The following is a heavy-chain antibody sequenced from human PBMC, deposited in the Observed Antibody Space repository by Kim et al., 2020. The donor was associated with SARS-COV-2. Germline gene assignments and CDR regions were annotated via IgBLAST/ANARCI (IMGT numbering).Heavy chain of an antibody. CDR1: GFTFSSYS. CDR3: ARAYSGSYSPPDAFDI. CDR2: ISSSSSTI. D-gene: IGHD1-26*01. Sequence: GGSLRLSCAASGFTFSSYSMNWVRQAPGKGLEWVSYISSSSSTIYYADSVKGRFTISRDNAKNSLYLQMNSLRDEDTAVYYCARAYSGSYSPPDAFDIWGQGTMVTVSS. J-gene: IGHJ3*02. V-gene: IGHV3-48*02.